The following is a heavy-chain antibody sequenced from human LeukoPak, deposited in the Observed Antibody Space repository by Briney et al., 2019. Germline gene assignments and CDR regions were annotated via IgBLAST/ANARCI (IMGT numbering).Heavy chain of an antibody. CDR2: IYGGGTT. V-gene: IGHV3-66*01. CDR3: ARDPQINAFDI. CDR1: GFTVSNSY. Sequence: GGSLRLSCAASGFTVSNSYMNWVRQAPGKVLEWVSAIYGGGTTYYADPVKGRFTISRDTSKNTLYLQMNSLRAEDTAVYYCARDPQINAFDIWGQGTMVTVSS. J-gene: IGHJ3*02.